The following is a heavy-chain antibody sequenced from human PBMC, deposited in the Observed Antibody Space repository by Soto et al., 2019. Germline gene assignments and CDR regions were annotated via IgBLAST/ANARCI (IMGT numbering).Heavy chain of an antibody. V-gene: IGHV4-59*12. D-gene: IGHD5-12*01. Sequence: PSETLSLTCTVSGGSISSYYWSWIRQPPGKGLEWIGHIYYSGSTNYNPSLKSRVTISVDTSKNQFSLYLQMNSLRAGDTAVYYCARVLHGYSGFEDYFDYWGQGALVTVSS. CDR1: GGSISSYY. CDR2: IYYSGST. J-gene: IGHJ4*02. CDR3: ARVLHGYSGFEDYFDY.